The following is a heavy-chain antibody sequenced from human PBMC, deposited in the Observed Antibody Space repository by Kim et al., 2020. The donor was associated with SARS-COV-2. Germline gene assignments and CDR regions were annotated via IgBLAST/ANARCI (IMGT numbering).Heavy chain of an antibody. Sequence: GGSLSLSCAASGFTVSSYVMSWVRQTPGKGLEWVSLIYPDGYPYYADSVEGRFTITRDTSESTLYLQMNSLRADDTAVYYCGRLDFGDDYWGQGTLVTVSS. D-gene: IGHD4-17*01. CDR2: IYPDGYP. CDR3: GRLDFGDDY. J-gene: IGHJ4*02. V-gene: IGHV3-53*01. CDR1: GFTVSSYV.